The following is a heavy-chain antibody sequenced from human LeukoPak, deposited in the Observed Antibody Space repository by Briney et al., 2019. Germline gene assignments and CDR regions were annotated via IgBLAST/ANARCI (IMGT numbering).Heavy chain of an antibody. D-gene: IGHD2-15*01. CDR2: IYYSGST. CDR1: GGSISSGGYY. CDR3: ARQDIVVVVAWNY. V-gene: IGHV4-39*01. J-gene: IGHJ4*02. Sequence: PSETLSLTCTVSGGSISSGGYYWGWIRQPPGKGLEWIGSIYYSGSTYYNPSLKSRVTISVDTSKNQFSLKLSSVTAADTAVYYCARQDIVVVVAWNYWGQGTLVTVSS.